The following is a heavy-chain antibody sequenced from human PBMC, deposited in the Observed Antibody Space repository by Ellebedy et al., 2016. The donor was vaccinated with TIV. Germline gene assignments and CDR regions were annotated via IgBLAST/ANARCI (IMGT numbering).Heavy chain of an antibody. D-gene: IGHD2-15*01. V-gene: IGHV3-7*01. CDR1: GFTFSDYW. CDR3: ARDLEGGYAFAS. Sequence: GESLKISCAASGFTFSDYWMYWVRQAPGKGLEWLANIKKDGTESYYVDSVKGRFTISRDNAKNSLYLQMNSLRAEDTAVYYCARDLEGGYAFASWGQGTLVTVSS. J-gene: IGHJ5*02. CDR2: IKKDGTES.